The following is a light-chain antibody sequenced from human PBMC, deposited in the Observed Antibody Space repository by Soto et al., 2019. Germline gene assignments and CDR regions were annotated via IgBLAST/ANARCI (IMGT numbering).Light chain of an antibody. J-gene: IGLJ1*01. CDR1: SSDVGAYNY. Sequence: QSALTQPASVSGSPGQSITISCTGTSSDVGAYNYVSWYQQHPGKVPKLIIYEVTNRPSGVSDRFSASKSDNTASLTISRLQAEDEADYYCTSYTSTTTRVFGTGTKVTVL. CDR2: EVT. CDR3: TSYTSTTTRV. V-gene: IGLV2-14*01.